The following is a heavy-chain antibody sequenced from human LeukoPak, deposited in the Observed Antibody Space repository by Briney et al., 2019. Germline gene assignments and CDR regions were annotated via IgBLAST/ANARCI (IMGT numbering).Heavy chain of an antibody. Sequence: GGSLRLSCAASGFTFSGYWMNWVRQAPGKGLEWVSYISSSSSTIYYADSVKGRFTISRDNAKNSLYLQMNSLRAEDTAVYYCARESYYGPFDYWGQGTLVTVSS. V-gene: IGHV3-48*01. CDR3: ARESYYGPFDY. J-gene: IGHJ4*02. CDR2: ISSSSSTI. D-gene: IGHD1-26*01. CDR1: GFTFSGYW.